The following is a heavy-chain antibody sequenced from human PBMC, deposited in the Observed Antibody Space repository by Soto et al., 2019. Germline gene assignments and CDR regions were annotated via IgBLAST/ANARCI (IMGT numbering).Heavy chain of an antibody. V-gene: IGHV4-39*01. Sequence: PSETLSLTCTVSGGSISSSSYYWGWIRQPPGKGLEWIGSIYYSGSTYYNPSLKSRVTISVDTSKNQFSLKLSSVTAADTAVYYCARHRIVYGDYPAVFDYWGQGTLVTVSS. CDR3: ARHRIVYGDYPAVFDY. CDR2: IYYSGST. D-gene: IGHD4-17*01. CDR1: GGSISSSSYY. J-gene: IGHJ4*02.